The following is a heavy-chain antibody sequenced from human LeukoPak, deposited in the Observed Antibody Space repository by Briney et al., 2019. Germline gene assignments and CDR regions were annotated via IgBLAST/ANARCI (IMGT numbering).Heavy chain of an antibody. Sequence: GGSLRLSCAASGFTFSTYGMHWVRQAPGKGLEWVAVISYDGVNKYYVDSMKGRFTISRDNSKNTLYLQMNSLRAEDTAVYYCARGLGIDYWGQGTLVTVSS. D-gene: IGHD7-27*01. J-gene: IGHJ4*02. CDR1: GFTFSTYG. CDR3: ARGLGIDY. CDR2: ISYDGVNK. V-gene: IGHV3-33*08.